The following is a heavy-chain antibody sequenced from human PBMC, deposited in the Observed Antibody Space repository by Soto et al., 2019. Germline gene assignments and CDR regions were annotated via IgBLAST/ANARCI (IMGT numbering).Heavy chain of an antibody. CDR1: GGSISGGGYY. CDR3: ARGGGLMHLFDY. Sequence: QVQLQESGPGLVKPSQTLSLTCTVSGGSISGGGYYWIWIRQHPGKGLEWIGYIYYSGSTYYNPSLKSRVTISVDTSKNQFSLKLSSVTAADTAVYYCARGGGLMHLFDYWGQGTLVTVSS. CDR2: IYYSGST. D-gene: IGHD3-16*01. V-gene: IGHV4-31*03. J-gene: IGHJ4*02.